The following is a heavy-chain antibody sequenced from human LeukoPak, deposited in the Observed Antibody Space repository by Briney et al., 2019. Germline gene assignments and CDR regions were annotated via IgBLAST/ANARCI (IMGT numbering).Heavy chain of an antibody. Sequence: SETLSLTCTVSGGSISSYYWSWIRQPPGKGLEWIGYVYYTGSTSYNPSLQSGVTISVDTSKNQFSLKLNFVTAADTAVYYCVREDSSGRFDYWGQGTLVTVSS. CDR3: VREDSSGRFDY. D-gene: IGHD6-25*01. CDR1: GGSISSYY. CDR2: VYYTGST. V-gene: IGHV4-59*01. J-gene: IGHJ4*02.